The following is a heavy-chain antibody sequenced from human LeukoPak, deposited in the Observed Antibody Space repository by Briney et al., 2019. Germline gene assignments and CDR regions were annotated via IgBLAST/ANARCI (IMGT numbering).Heavy chain of an antibody. Sequence: GGSLRLSCAASGFTFSSYAMSWVRQAPGKGLEWVSAIIGSGGSTYYADSVKGRFTISRDNSKNTLYLQMNRLRAEDTAVYYCAKDLDLQAGTESGFNYWGQGTLVTVSS. CDR1: GFTFSSYA. CDR2: IIGSGGST. V-gene: IGHV3-23*01. J-gene: IGHJ4*02. D-gene: IGHD6-13*01. CDR3: AKDLDLQAGTESGFNY.